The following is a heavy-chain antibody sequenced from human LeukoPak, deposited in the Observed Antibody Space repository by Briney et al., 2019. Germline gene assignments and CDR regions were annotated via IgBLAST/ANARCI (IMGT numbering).Heavy chain of an antibody. V-gene: IGHV4-39*07. D-gene: IGHD6-13*01. CDR3: ARDGWGSSWYGYYYYYYMDV. J-gene: IGHJ6*03. CDR1: GGSISSSSYY. Sequence: PSETLSLTCTVSGGSISSSSYYWGWIRQPPGKGLEWIGRIYTSGSTNYNPSLKSRVTMSVDTSKNQFSLKLSSVTAADTAVYYCARDGWGSSWYGYYYYYYMDVWGKGTAVTISS. CDR2: IYTSGST.